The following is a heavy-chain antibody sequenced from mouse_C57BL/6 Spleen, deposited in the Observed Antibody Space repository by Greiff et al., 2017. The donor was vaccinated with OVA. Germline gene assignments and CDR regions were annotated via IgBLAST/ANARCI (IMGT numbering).Heavy chain of an antibody. J-gene: IGHJ2*01. D-gene: IGHD2-4*01. V-gene: IGHV1-62-2*01. Sequence: QVHVKQSGAELVKPGASVKLSCKASGYTFTEYTIHWVKQRSGQGREWIGWFYPGSGSIMYNEKFKDKATLTADKSSSTVYMELSRLTSEDSAIYFCARHEEYDSYYFDYWGQGTTLTVSS. CDR1: GYTFTEYT. CDR2: FYPGSGSI. CDR3: ARHEEYDSYYFDY.